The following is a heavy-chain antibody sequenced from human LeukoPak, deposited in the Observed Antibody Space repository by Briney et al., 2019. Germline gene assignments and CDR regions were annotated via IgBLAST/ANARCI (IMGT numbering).Heavy chain of an antibody. CDR1: GFTFDDYG. J-gene: IGHJ4*02. Sequence: GGSLRLSCAASGFTFDDYGMSWVRQAPGKGLEWVSGINWNGGSTGYADSVKGRFTISRDNAKNSLYLQMNSLRAEDTALYHCARGVFYYGSGSYSPSYFDYWGQGILVTVSS. CDR2: INWNGGST. D-gene: IGHD3-10*01. V-gene: IGHV3-20*01. CDR3: ARGVFYYGSGSYSPSYFDY.